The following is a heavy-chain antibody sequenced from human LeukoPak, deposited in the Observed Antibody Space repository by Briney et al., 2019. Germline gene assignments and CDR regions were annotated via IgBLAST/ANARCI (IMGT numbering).Heavy chain of an antibody. D-gene: IGHD1-26*01. CDR1: GFTFSNYA. V-gene: IGHV3-23*01. J-gene: IGHJ4*02. CDR3: AKDLRTGVGAIRPDY. CDR2: ISGSGTST. Sequence: PGGSLRLSCAASGFTFSNYAMTWVRQAPGRGLEWVSGISGSGTSTYYADSVKGRFTISRDNSKNTVYLQMNSLRAEDTAIYYCAKDLRTGVGAIRPDYWGQGTLVTVSS.